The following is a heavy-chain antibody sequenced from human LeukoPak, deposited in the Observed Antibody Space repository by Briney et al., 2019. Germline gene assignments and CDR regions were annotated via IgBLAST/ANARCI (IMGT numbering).Heavy chain of an antibody. D-gene: IGHD2/OR15-2a*01. CDR3: ARGIYFRNVWHVRE. J-gene: IGHJ4*02. CDR2: ISSSSSTI. CDR1: GFAVSNNY. Sequence: GGSLRLSCAASGFAVSNNYMNWVRQAPGKGLEWVSYISSSSSTIYYADSVKGRFTISRDNAKNSLYLQMNSLRAEDTAVYYCARGIYFRNVWHVREWGQGTLLTVSS. V-gene: IGHV3-48*01.